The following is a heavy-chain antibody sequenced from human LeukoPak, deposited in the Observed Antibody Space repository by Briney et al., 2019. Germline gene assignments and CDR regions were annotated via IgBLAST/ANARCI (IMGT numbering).Heavy chain of an antibody. CDR3: ARDIVVAAATPGFYYYGMDV. Sequence: PGRSLRLSCAPSGFSFSSYAMHWVRQAPGKGLEGVAVISYDGNNKYYADSVKGRFTISRDNSKSTMFLQMNSLRAEDTAVYYCARDIVVAAATPGFYYYGMDVWGQGTTVTVSS. J-gene: IGHJ6*02. CDR2: ISYDGNNK. CDR1: GFSFSSYA. V-gene: IGHV3-30-3*01. D-gene: IGHD2-15*01.